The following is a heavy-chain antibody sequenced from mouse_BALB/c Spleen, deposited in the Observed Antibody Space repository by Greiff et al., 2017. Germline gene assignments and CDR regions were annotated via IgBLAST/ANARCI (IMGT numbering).Heavy chain of an antibody. CDR2: ISSGGSYT. J-gene: IGHJ3*01. CDR3: TRAWGNYGGGFAY. D-gene: IGHD1-1*02. Sequence: EVKVEESGGGLVKPGGSLKLSCAASGFTFSSYTMSWVRQTPEKRLAWVATISSGGSYTYYPDSVKGRFTISRDNAKNTLYLQMSSLKSEDTAMYYCTRAWGNYGGGFAYWGQGTLVTVSA. V-gene: IGHV5-6-4*01. CDR1: GFTFSSYT.